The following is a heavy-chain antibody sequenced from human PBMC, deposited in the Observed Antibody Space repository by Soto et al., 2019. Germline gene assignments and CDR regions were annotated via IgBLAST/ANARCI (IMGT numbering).Heavy chain of an antibody. Sequence: QVQLVQSGAEVKKPGASVKVSCKASGYTFTSYGISWVRQAPGQGLEWMGWISAYNGNTNYAQKLQGRVTMTTDTSTSTAYTELRSLRSDDTAVYYCARDSSGWYNSGWFDPWGQGTLVTVSS. D-gene: IGHD6-19*01. CDR2: ISAYNGNT. V-gene: IGHV1-18*01. J-gene: IGHJ5*02. CDR3: ARDSSGWYNSGWFDP. CDR1: GYTFTSYG.